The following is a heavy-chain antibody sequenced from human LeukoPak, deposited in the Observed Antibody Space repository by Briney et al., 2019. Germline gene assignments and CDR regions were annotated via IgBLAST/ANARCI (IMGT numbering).Heavy chain of an antibody. CDR1: GFTFSNAW. J-gene: IGHJ5*02. D-gene: IGHD3-9*01. V-gene: IGHV3-15*01. CDR3: TTVARYFDWAKFDP. CDR2: IKRKTDGGTT. Sequence: GGSLRLSCAASGFTFSNAWMSWVRQAPGKGLEWVGHIKRKTDGGTTDYAAPVKGRFTISRDDSKNTLYLQMNSLKTEDTAVYYCTTVARYFDWAKFDPWGQGTLVTVSS.